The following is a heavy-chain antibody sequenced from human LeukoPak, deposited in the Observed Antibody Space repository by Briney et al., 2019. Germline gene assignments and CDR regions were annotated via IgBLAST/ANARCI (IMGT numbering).Heavy chain of an antibody. Sequence: PSETLSLTCTVSGGSISSGGYYWSWIRQHPGKGLEWIGYIYYSGSTNYNPSLKSRVTISVDTSKNQSSLKLSSVTAADTAVYYCARADVDYGSGSHPMFDPWGQGTLVTVSS. V-gene: IGHV4-61*08. CDR2: IYYSGST. CDR3: ARADVDYGSGSHPMFDP. CDR1: GGSISSGGYY. J-gene: IGHJ5*02. D-gene: IGHD3-10*01.